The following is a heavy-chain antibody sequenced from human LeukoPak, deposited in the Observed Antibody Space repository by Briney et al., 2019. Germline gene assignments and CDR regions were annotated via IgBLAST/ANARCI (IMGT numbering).Heavy chain of an antibody. CDR3: ARPSRATYYYDSSGSRWAFDI. D-gene: IGHD3-22*01. CDR2: INHSGST. CDR1: GGSFSVYY. J-gene: IGHJ3*02. V-gene: IGHV4-34*01. Sequence: SETLSLTCAVYGGSFSVYYWSWIRQPPGKGLEWIGEINHSGSTNYNPSLKSRVTISVDTSKNQFSLKLSSVTAADTAVYYCARPSRATYYYDSSGSRWAFDIWGQGTMVTVSS.